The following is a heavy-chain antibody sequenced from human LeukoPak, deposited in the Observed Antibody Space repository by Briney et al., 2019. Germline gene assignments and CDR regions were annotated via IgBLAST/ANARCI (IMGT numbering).Heavy chain of an antibody. V-gene: IGHV3-30*02. CDR1: GFTFSSYG. CDR2: IRYDGSNK. D-gene: IGHD3-22*01. J-gene: IGHJ6*03. CDR3: ARSAPRFTMIVVGEGAGDYYYYYYMDV. Sequence: GGSLRLSCAASGFTFSSYGMHWVRQAPGKGLEWVAFIRYDGSNKYYADSVKGRFTISRDNAKNSLYLQMNSLRAEDTALYYCARSAPRFTMIVVGEGAGDYYYYYYMDVWGKGTTVTVSS.